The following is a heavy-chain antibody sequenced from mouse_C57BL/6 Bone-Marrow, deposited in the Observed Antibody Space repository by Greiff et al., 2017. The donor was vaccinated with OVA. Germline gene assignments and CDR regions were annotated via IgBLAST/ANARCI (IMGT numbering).Heavy chain of an antibody. Sequence: ESGPGLVKPSQSLSLTCSVTGYSITSGYYWNWIRQFPGNKLEWMGYISYDGSNNYNPSLKNRISITRATSKNQFFLKLNSVTTEDTATYYCARSHYYGSSGYFDYWGQGTTLTVAS. CDR1: GYSITSGYY. CDR3: ARSHYYGSSGYFDY. D-gene: IGHD1-1*01. J-gene: IGHJ2*01. V-gene: IGHV3-6*01. CDR2: ISYDGSN.